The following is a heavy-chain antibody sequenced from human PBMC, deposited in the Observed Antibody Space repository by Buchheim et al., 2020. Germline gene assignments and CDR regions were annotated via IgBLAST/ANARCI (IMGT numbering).Heavy chain of an antibody. J-gene: IGHJ4*02. CDR3: ARDRGAAAGTSPGY. CDR1: GYTFTSYY. CDR2: INPSGAGT. Sequence: QVQLVQSGAEVKKPGASVKVSCKASGYTFTSYYVHWVRQAPGQGLEWMGIINPSGAGTSYSQKFQGRVTMTRDTSTSTAYMELSSLRSEDTAVYYCARDRGAAAGTSPGYWGQGTL. V-gene: IGHV1-46*01. D-gene: IGHD6-13*01.